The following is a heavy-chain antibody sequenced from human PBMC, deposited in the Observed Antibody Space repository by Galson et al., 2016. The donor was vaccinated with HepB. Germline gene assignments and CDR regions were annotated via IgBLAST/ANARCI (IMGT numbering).Heavy chain of an antibody. J-gene: IGHJ4*02. D-gene: IGHD3-16*01. CDR2: INPSGGST. V-gene: IGHV1-46*01. Sequence: SVKVSCKASGYTFTNYYIHWVRQAPGQGLEWMGIINPSGGSTNYAQKFQGRVTMTRDTSTNTAYMELSSLRLEDTAVYYCARVDDNVWDWGQGTLVIVSS. CDR1: GYTFTNYY. CDR3: ARVDDNVWD.